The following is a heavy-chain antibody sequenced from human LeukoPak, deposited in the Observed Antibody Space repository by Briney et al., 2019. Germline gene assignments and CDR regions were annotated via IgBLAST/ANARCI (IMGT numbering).Heavy chain of an antibody. J-gene: IGHJ4*02. V-gene: IGHV5-51*01. CDR1: GSSFSIYW. CDR3: ARRSPRGEIPYYFDS. D-gene: IGHD3-10*01. CDR2: IYPGDSDT. Sequence: GESLQISCQASGSSFSIYWIGWVRQLPGKGLEWMGIIYPGDSDTRYSPSFQGQVTISADKSISTAYLQWSSLKASDTAMYYCARRSPRGEIPYYFDSWGQGTLATVSS.